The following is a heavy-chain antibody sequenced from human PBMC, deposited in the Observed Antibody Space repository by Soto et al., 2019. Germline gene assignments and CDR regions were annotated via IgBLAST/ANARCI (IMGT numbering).Heavy chain of an antibody. CDR2: INSDGSST. J-gene: IGHJ6*02. CDR3: AREPVALIPSGGMDV. V-gene: IGHV3-74*01. D-gene: IGHD1-1*01. Sequence: EVQLVESGGGLVQPGGSLRLSCAASGFTFSSYWMHWVRQAPGKGLVWVSRINSDGSSTSYADSVKGRFTISRDNAKNTLDLQMNSLRAEDTAVYYCAREPVALIPSGGMDVWGQGTTVTVSS. CDR1: GFTFSSYW.